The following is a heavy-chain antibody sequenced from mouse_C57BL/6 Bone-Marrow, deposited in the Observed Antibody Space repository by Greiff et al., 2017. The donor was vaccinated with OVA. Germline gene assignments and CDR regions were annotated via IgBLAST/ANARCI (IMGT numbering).Heavy chain of an antibody. V-gene: IGHV1-55*01. CDR1: GYTFTSYW. CDR2: IYPGSGST. D-gene: IGHD1-2*01. CDR3: ARRRGYYGRDWYFDV. J-gene: IGHJ1*03. Sequence: QVQLQQPGAELVKPGASVKMSCKASGYTFTSYWITWVKQRPGQGLEWIGDIYPGSGSTNYNEKFKSKATLPVDTSSSTAYMQLSSLTSGDSAVYYCARRRGYYGRDWYFDVWGTGTTVTVSS.